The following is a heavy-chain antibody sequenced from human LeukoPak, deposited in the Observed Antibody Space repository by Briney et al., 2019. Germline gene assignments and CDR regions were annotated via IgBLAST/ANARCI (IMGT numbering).Heavy chain of an antibody. D-gene: IGHD6-19*01. V-gene: IGHV3-23*01. CDR2: MSGSGGTT. Sequence: GGSLRLSCAASGFTFDDYGMSWVRQAPGKGLEWVSFMSGSGGTTDYSDSVKGRFTISRDNSRNTLYLQMSSLRAEDTAVYYCAKELVIFSVAGTLDYWGQGTLVTVSS. CDR1: GFTFDDYG. CDR3: AKELVIFSVAGTLDY. J-gene: IGHJ4*02.